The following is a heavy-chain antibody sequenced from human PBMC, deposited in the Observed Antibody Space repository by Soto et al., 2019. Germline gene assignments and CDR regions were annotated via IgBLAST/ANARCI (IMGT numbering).Heavy chain of an antibody. D-gene: IGHD2-2*02. CDR3: AKMGAYTTSAIDY. CDR2: ISASGATT. CDR1: GFTFSSYA. V-gene: IGHV3-23*01. Sequence: EVQVLESGGGFVQPGGSLRLSCSGSGFTFSSYAMSWVRQAPGKGLEWVSAISASGATTYYTDSVKGRFTISRDKSKDTMYVQMNSLRAEDTAIYYCAKMGAYTTSAIDYWGQGTLVIVSS. J-gene: IGHJ4*02.